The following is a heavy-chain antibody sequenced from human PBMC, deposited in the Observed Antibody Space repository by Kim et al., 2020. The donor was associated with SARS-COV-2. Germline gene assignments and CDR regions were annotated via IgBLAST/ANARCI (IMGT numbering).Heavy chain of an antibody. CDR1: GFTFSDYY. CDR2: ISGSSSHT. V-gene: IGHV3-11*06. CDR3: ATSFNSGTFDY. Sequence: GGSLRLSCAASGFTFSDYYMTWLRQAPGKGLEWVSYISGSSSHTNYADSVKGRFTISRDNAKNSLYLQMNSLRAEDTAVYYCATSFNSGTFDYWGQGALVTVSS. J-gene: IGHJ4*02. D-gene: IGHD3-10*01.